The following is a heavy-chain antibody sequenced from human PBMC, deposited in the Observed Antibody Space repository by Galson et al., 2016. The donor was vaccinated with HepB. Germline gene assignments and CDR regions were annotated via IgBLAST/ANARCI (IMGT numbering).Heavy chain of an antibody. V-gene: IGHV3-30*18. J-gene: IGHJ4*02. D-gene: IGHD1-26*01. CDR2: TSYDGINK. Sequence: SLRLSCAASGFTFRSHGMHWVRQAPDKGLEWVAYTSYDGINKYYADSVKGRFTISRDNSKYTLYLQMNSLRAEDTAVYHCAKEGPTVGLFDYWGQGTLVTVSS. CDR3: AKEGPTVGLFDY. CDR1: GFTFRSHG.